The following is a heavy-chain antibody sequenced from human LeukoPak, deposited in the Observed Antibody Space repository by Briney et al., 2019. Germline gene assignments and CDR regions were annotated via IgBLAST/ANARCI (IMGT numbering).Heavy chain of an antibody. CDR2: INSDGSST. V-gene: IGHV3-74*01. Sequence: GRSLRLSCAASGFTFSSYWMHWVRQAPGKGLVWVSRINSDGSSTIYADSVKGRFTIFRDNAKNTLYLQMNSLGAEDTAAYYCARDSRGPDGDFDYWGQGTLVTVSS. CDR1: GFTFSSYW. D-gene: IGHD5-24*01. J-gene: IGHJ4*02. CDR3: ARDSRGPDGDFDY.